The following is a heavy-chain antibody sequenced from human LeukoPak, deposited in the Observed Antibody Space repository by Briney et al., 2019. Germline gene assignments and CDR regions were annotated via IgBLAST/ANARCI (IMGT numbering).Heavy chain of an antibody. CDR2: ISYDGSNK. D-gene: IGHD3-3*01. CDR3: ARDRQYDFWSGYYEDY. Sequence: GGSLRLSCAASGFTFSSYAMHWVRQAPGKGLEWVAVISYDGSNKYYADSVKGRFTISRDNSKNTLYLQMNSLRAEDTAVYYCARDRQYDFWSGYYEDYWGQGTLVTVSS. J-gene: IGHJ4*02. V-gene: IGHV3-30-3*01. CDR1: GFTFSSYA.